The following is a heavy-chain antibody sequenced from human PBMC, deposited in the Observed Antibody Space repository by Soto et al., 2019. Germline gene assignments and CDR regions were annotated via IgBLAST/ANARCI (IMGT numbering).Heavy chain of an antibody. D-gene: IGHD3-3*01. J-gene: IGHJ1*01. CDR1: GDSITSIYH. V-gene: IGHV4-38-2*01. CDR2: IYHTGTT. CDR3: ARTDNVGYYQH. Sequence: SETLSRTCALSGDSITSIYHWACIRQPPGRGLEWVASIYHTGTTYYNPSLERRVTISVDTSKKQFSLNMRSVTDADSAVYYCARTDNVGYYQHFGQGNLVTVSS.